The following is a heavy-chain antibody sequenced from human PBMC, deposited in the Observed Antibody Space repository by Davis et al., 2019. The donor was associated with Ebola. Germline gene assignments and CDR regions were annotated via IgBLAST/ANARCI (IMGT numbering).Heavy chain of an antibody. D-gene: IGHD1-26*01. Sequence: GGSLRLSCAASGFTFSSYAMNWVRQAPGKGLEWVSSISSSSYYLYYADSLKGRFTISRDNAKNSLYLQMNGLRVEDTAIYYCAKDTSNIWFDIWGQGTMVTVSS. CDR3: AKDTSNIWFDI. CDR2: ISSSSYYL. J-gene: IGHJ3*02. V-gene: IGHV3-21*04. CDR1: GFTFSSYA.